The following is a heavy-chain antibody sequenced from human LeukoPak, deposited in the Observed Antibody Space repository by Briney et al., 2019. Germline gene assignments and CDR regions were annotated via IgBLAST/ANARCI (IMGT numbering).Heavy chain of an antibody. J-gene: IGHJ5*02. D-gene: IGHD2-2*01. CDR2: IYYSGST. V-gene: IGHV4-31*03. Sequence: SETLSLTCTVSGGSISSGGYYWSWIRQHPGKGLEGIGYIYYSGSTYYNPSLKSRVTISVDTSKNQFSLKLSSVTAADTAVYYCARETRGALVVPAATPINWFDPWGQGTLVTVSS. CDR3: ARETRGALVVPAATPINWFDP. CDR1: GGSISSGGYY.